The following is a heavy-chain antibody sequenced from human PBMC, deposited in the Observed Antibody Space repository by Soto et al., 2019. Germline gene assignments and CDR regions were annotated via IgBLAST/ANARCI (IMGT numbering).Heavy chain of an antibody. CDR3: ASAYSSGWYSREFWFDP. CDR2: INSDGSST. Sequence: GGSLRLSCAASGFTFSSYWMHWVRQAPGKGLVWVSRINSDGSSTSYADSVKGRFTISRDNAKNTLYLQMNSLRAEDTAVYYWASAYSSGWYSREFWFDPWGQGTLVTVSS. CDR1: GFTFSSYW. V-gene: IGHV3-74*01. D-gene: IGHD6-19*01. J-gene: IGHJ5*02.